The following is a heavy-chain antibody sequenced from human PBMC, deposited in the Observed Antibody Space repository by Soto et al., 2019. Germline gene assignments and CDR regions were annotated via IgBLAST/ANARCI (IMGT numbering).Heavy chain of an antibody. Sequence: PGESLKISCKGSGYSFTSYWIGWVRQMPGKGLEWMGIIYPGDSDTRYSPSFQGQVTISADKSISTAYLQWSSLKASDTAMYYCARQAPGYCSGGSCFYYYYYMDVWGKGTTVTVSS. CDR1: GYSFTSYW. D-gene: IGHD2-15*01. J-gene: IGHJ6*03. CDR2: IYPGDSDT. V-gene: IGHV5-51*01. CDR3: ARQAPGYCSGGSCFYYYYYMDV.